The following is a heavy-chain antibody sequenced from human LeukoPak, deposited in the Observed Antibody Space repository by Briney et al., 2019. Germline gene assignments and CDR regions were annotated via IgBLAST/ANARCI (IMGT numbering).Heavy chain of an antibody. CDR1: GYTFTSYG. CDR2: ISAYNGNT. CDR3: ARDLRSIVGATTGFEY. V-gene: IGHV1-18*01. D-gene: IGHD1-26*01. Sequence: ASVKVSCKASGYTFTSYGISWVRQAPGQGLEWMGWISAYNGNTNYAQKLQGRVTMTTDTSTSTAYMELRSLRSDDTAVYYCARDLRSIVGATTGFEYWGQGTLVTVSS. J-gene: IGHJ4*02.